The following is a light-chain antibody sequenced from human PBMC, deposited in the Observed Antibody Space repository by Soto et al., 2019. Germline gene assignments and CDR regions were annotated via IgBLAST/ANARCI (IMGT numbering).Light chain of an antibody. CDR1: QSIKSN. V-gene: IGKV3-15*01. J-gene: IGKJ1*01. CDR3: QQYNNWWT. Sequence: IVKTQSPATLSLSPGERAALSLRARQSIKSNLAWYQQKPGQTPRLLIYGASTRATGIPARFSGSGSGTDFTLTISSLQSEDFAVYYCQQYNNWWTFGQGTKVEIK. CDR2: GAS.